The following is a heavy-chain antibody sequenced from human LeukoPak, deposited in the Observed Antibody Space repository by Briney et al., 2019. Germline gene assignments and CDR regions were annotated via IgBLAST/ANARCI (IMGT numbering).Heavy chain of an antibody. CDR3: ARAPHYSNYGPYYYGMDV. CDR1: GFTFSDYY. Sequence: GGSLRLSCAASGFTFSDYYMSWIRQAPGKGLEWVSYISSSSSYTNYADSVKGRFTISRDNAKNSLYPQMNSLRAEDTAVYYCARAPHYSNYGPYYYGMDVWGQGTTVTVSS. V-gene: IGHV3-11*06. J-gene: IGHJ6*02. CDR2: ISSSSSYT. D-gene: IGHD4-11*01.